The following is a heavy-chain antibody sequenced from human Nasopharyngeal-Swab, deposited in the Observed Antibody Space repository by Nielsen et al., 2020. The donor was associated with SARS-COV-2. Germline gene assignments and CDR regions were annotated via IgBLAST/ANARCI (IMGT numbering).Heavy chain of an antibody. J-gene: IGHJ6*02. CDR1: GFTFNNYN. CDR3: ARDGLDYDFWSAYFMDV. Sequence: GGSLRLSCAASGFTFNNYNFNWVRQAPGKGLEWVSSISSSSSYIYYADSVKGRFTISRDNAKNSLYLQMNSLRAEDTAVYYCARDGLDYDFWSAYFMDVWGQGTTVPS. V-gene: IGHV3-21*01. CDR2: ISSSSSYI. D-gene: IGHD3-3*01.